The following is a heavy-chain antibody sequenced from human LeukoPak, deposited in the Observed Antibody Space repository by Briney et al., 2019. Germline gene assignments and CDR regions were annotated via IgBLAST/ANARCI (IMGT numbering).Heavy chain of an antibody. Sequence: GGSLRLSCLTSGFTLSTNAMSWVRQAPGKGLEWISGISGSGASTYYADSVKGRFTISRDDSRNTLYLQMNSLRGDDTAVYYCARKMDYYDSSAYYGEDYWGQGTLVTVSS. CDR3: ARKMDYYDSSAYYGEDY. CDR1: GFTLSTNA. CDR2: ISGSGAST. V-gene: IGHV3-23*01. J-gene: IGHJ4*02. D-gene: IGHD3-22*01.